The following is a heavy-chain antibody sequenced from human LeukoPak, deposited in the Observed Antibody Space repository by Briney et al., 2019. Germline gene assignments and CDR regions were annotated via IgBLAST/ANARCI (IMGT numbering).Heavy chain of an antibody. CDR2: INPNSGDT. V-gene: IGHV1-2*04. CDR3: ARDLASTSNWEFEY. D-gene: IGHD1-26*01. Sequence: ASVKVSCKASGYTFAGYFIHWVRQAPGQGLEWMGRINPNSGDTEYAPKFQGWVTMTRDTSISTAYVEVRRLISDDTAVYYCARDLASTSNWEFEYWGQGTLVIVSS. J-gene: IGHJ4*02. CDR1: GYTFAGYF.